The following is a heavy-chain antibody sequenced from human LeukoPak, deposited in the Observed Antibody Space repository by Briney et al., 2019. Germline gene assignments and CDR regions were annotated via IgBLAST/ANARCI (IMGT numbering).Heavy chain of an antibody. V-gene: IGHV1-3*02. CDR3: ARDSTGTGLLEY. CDR2: SNGGGGNT. CDR1: GYTFTSYP. Sequence: ASVKVSFKASGYTFTSYPIHWVRQAPGQRLGWMGWSNGGGGNTQYSQECQDRVTITRDTSASKAYMELSSLRSEDMAVYYCARDSTGTGLLEYWGQGTLVSVSS. J-gene: IGHJ4*02. D-gene: IGHD1-7*01.